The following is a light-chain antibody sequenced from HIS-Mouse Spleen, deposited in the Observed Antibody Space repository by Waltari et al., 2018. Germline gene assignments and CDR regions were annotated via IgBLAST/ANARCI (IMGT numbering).Light chain of an antibody. CDR2: AAS. Sequence: DIQMTQSPSSLSASVGDRVTITCRASQRISSYLNWYQQKPGKAPKLLIYAASSLQRWVPSRFSGSGSGTDFTLTISSLQPEDFATYYCQQSYSTPFTFGPGTKVDIK. CDR3: QQSYSTPFT. V-gene: IGKV1-39*01. J-gene: IGKJ3*01. CDR1: QRISSY.